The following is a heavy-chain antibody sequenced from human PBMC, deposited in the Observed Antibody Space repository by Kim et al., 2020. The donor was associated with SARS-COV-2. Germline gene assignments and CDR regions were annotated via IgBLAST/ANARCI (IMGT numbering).Heavy chain of an antibody. CDR2: ISSSGVTT. CDR1: GFTFRDYA. Sequence: GGSLRLSCAASGFTFRDYAMSWARQGPGKGLDWVSSISSSGVTTSYAGSVKGRFTISRDSSKNTLYLQMDSLRADDTAVYHCVKSARLNVDSALDQWGQGTLVTVSS. CDR3: VKSARLNVDSALDQ. V-gene: IGHV3-23*01. D-gene: IGHD5-18*01. J-gene: IGHJ4*02.